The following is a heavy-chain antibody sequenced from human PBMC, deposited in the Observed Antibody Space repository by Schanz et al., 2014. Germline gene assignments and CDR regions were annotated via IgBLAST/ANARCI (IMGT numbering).Heavy chain of an antibody. Sequence: VQLVESGGGVVQPGGSLRLSCAASGFTFSSYAMSWVRQAPGKGLEWVSSISSGGGSTYYADSVKGRFTISRDNSKNTLFLQMNSLRVEDSAIYYCAKDISDTSGKDDYWGQGTLVTVSS. CDR3: AKDISDTSGKDDY. V-gene: IGHV3-23*04. D-gene: IGHD3-22*01. CDR1: GFTFSSYA. J-gene: IGHJ4*02. CDR2: ISSGGGST.